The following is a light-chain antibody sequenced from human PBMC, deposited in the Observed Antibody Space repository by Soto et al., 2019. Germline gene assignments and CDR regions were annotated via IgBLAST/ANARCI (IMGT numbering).Light chain of an antibody. J-gene: IGKJ3*01. Sequence: EIVLTQSPGTLSLSPGERATLSCRASQSVSSSYFAWYQQKPGQAPRLLIYGASSRATGIPGRFSGSGSGTDFTLTISRLEPEDFAVYYCQQYGTSRFTFGPGTKVDIK. CDR3: QQYGTSRFT. V-gene: IGKV3-20*01. CDR1: QSVSSSY. CDR2: GAS.